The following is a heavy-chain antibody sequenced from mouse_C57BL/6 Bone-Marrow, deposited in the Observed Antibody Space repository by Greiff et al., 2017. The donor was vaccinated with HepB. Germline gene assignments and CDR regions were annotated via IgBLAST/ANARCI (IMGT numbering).Heavy chain of an antibody. CDR2: IYYSGTI. CDR3: ARDYYDYDWYFDV. CDR1: GISITTGNYR. J-gene: IGHJ1*03. V-gene: IGHV3-5*01. D-gene: IGHD2-4*01. Sequence: EVHLVESGPGLVKPSQTVFLTCTVTGISITTGNYRWSWIRQFPGNKLEWIGYIYYSGTITYNPSRTSRTTITRDTPKNQYFLEMNSLTAEDTATYYCARDYYDYDWYFDVWGTGTTVTVSS.